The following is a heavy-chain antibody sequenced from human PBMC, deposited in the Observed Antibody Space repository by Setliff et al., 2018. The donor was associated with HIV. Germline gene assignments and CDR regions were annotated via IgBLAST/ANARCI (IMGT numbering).Heavy chain of an antibody. CDR3: AREPRVRGTLDF. J-gene: IGHJ4*02. V-gene: IGHV4-38-2*02. CDR1: GYSIGSRYY. D-gene: IGHD2-15*01. Sequence: ETLSLTCTVSGYSIGSRYYWGWIRQSPGKGLEWIGSTYHSGSTQDNPSLKSRVTISIDTSNNQISLRLSSVTAADTAMYYCAREPRVRGTLDFWGQGTLVTVSS. CDR2: TYHSGST.